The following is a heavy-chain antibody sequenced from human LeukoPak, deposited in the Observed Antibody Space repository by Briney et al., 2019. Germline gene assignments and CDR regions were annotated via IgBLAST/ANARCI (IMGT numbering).Heavy chain of an antibody. D-gene: IGHD3-22*01. CDR1: GGTFSGYA. CDR3: VRGPARDSSGYYFEYFQH. CDR2: IIPIFGTA. V-gene: IGHV1-69*05. J-gene: IGHJ1*01. Sequence: ASVKVSRKASGGTFSGYAISWGRPAPRQGVEWVGRIIPIFGTANYAQKFQGRVTITTDESTRTAPMEMSSLRSEDTAVYYCVRGPARDSSGYYFEYFQHWGQGTLVTVSS.